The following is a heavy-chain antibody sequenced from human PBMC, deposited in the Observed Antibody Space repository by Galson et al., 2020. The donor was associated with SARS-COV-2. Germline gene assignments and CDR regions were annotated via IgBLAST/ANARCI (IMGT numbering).Heavy chain of an antibody. Sequence: KISCKASGGTFSSYAISWVRQAPGQGLEWMGGIIPIFGTANYAQKFQGRVTITADESTSTAYMELSSLRSEDTAVYYCARDIGYGTVVPDGAFDIWGQGTMVTVSS. V-gene: IGHV1-69*01. CDR1: GGTFSSYA. J-gene: IGHJ3*02. CDR2: IIPIFGTA. D-gene: IGHD1-1*01. CDR3: ARDIGYGTVVPDGAFDI.